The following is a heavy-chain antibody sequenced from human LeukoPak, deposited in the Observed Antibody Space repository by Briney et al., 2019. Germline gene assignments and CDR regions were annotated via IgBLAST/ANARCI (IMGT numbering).Heavy chain of an antibody. CDR2: LSSDGSNT. Sequence: GGSLRLSCAVSGFTFSNYYMHWVRQAPGKGLVWVSRLSSDGSNTNYADSVRGRFTISRDNAKNTLYLQMNSLRVEDTAVYYCIRVPYWGQGALVTVSS. J-gene: IGHJ4*02. V-gene: IGHV3-74*01. CDR1: GFTFSNYY. CDR3: IRVPY.